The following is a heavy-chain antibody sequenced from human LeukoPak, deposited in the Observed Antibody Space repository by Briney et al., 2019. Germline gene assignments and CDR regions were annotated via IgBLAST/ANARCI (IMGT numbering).Heavy chain of an antibody. J-gene: IGHJ4*02. CDR1: GFTFSSHL. CDR3: VRNFATGD. Sequence: GGCLRLSCAASGFTFSSHLMRWVRQAHGRGRVWVSRIKGAGTAPNYASAEKGRFTISRDNAKSTLYLQMSSLRVEDTAVYHCVRNFATGDWGLGTLVTVSS. CDR2: IKGAGTAP. V-gene: IGHV3-74*01. D-gene: IGHD1-14*01.